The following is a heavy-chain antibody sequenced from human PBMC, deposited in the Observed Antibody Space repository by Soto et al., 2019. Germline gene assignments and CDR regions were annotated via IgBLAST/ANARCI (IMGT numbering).Heavy chain of an antibody. CDR3: ARHSGPYSSTSPVDY. J-gene: IGHJ4*02. CDR1: GYSFTTYW. Sequence: GESLKISCKGSGYSFTTYWISWVRQMPGKGLEWMGKIDPSDSYTNYSPSFQGHVTISADKSINTAYLQWSGLKASDTAMYYCARHSGPYSSTSPVDYWGQGTLVPVSS. D-gene: IGHD6-19*01. V-gene: IGHV5-10-1*01. CDR2: IDPSDSYT.